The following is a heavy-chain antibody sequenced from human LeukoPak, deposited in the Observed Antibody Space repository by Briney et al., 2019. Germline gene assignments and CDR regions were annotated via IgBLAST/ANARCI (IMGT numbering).Heavy chain of an antibody. CDR3: ARSLCGGAFDI. V-gene: IGHV6-1*01. CDR1: GHILPSNNGA. CDR2: AYYRSKRYK. Sequence: SQTLSLICAISGHILPSNNGAWNWIRQSPSRGLEWLGEAYYRSKRYKDYAVSGKSRITTNPDASKNQVSLHLNSVTPEDTAVYYCARSLCGGAFDIWGQGTMVAVSS. J-gene: IGHJ3*02. D-gene: IGHD3-16*01.